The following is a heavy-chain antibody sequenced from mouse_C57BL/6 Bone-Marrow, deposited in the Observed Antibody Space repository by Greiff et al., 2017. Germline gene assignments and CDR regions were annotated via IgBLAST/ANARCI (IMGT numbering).Heavy chain of an antibody. Sequence: QVQLQQPGTELVKPGASVKLSCKASGYTFTSYWMHWVKQRPGQGLEWIGNINPRNGGTNYNEKFKSKATLTVDKSSSTAYMQRSILTSEDSAVYYCARFESAQAKRPSYYFDYWGQGTTLTVSS. CDR2: INPRNGGT. V-gene: IGHV1-53*01. CDR3: ARFESAQAKRPSYYFDY. D-gene: IGHD3-2*02. CDR1: GYTFTSYW. J-gene: IGHJ2*01.